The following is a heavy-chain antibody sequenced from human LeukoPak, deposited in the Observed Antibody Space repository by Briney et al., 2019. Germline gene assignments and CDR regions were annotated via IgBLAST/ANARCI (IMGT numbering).Heavy chain of an antibody. CDR1: GGSISNYY. V-gene: IGHV4-59*08. CDR3: ARQEVYCSSTSCYARGYSYGTFFDY. J-gene: IGHJ4*02. D-gene: IGHD2-2*01. Sequence: PSETLFLTCTVSGGSISNYYWSWIRQPPGKELEWIGYIYYSGSTNYNPSLKSRVTISVDTSKNQFSLKLSSVTAADTAVYYCARQEVYCSSTSCYARGYSYGTFFDYWGQGTLVTVSS. CDR2: IYYSGST.